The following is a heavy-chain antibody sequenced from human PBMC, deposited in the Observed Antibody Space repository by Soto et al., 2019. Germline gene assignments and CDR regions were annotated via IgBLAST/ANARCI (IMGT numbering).Heavy chain of an antibody. Sequence: ETLSLTCAVSGYSISSSNWWGWIRQPPGKGLEWIGYIYYSGSTYYNPSLKSRVTMSVDTSKNQFSLKLSSVTAVDTAVYYCATGPRPTHVDYWGQGTLVTVSS. V-gene: IGHV4-28*03. J-gene: IGHJ4*02. CDR1: GYSISSSNW. D-gene: IGHD2-15*01. CDR2: IYYSGST. CDR3: ATGPRPTHVDY.